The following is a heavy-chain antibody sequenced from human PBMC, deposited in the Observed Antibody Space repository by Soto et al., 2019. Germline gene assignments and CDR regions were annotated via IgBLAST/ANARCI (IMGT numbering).Heavy chain of an antibody. V-gene: IGHV3-23*01. CDR2: ISGSGGST. D-gene: IGHD3-10*01. CDR3: AKDRSTYYLVPPFDP. J-gene: IGHJ5*02. CDR1: GFTFSSYA. Sequence: GGSLRLSCAASGFTFSSYAMSWVRQAPGKGLEWVSAISGSGGSTYYADSVKGRFTISRDNSKNTLNLQMNSLRVEDTAVYYCAKDRSTYYLVPPFDPWGQGTLVTVSS.